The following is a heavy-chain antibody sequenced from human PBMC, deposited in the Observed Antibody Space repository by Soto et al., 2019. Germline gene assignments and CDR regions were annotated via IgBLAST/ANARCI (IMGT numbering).Heavy chain of an antibody. CDR2: IYYSGST. CDR3: ARSYHSSGCYYFDY. V-gene: IGHV4-59*08. J-gene: IGHJ4*02. CDR1: GGAISSYY. Sequence: PSETLSLTCTVSGGAISSYYWSWIRQPPGKGLEWIGYIYYSGSTNYNPSLKSRVAISVDTSKNQFSLKLSSVTAADTAVYYCARSYHSSGCYYFDYWGQGTLVTVSS. D-gene: IGHD6-19*01.